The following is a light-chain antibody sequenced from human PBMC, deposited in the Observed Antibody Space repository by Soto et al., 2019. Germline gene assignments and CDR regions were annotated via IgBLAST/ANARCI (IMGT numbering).Light chain of an antibody. J-gene: IGKJ4*01. V-gene: IGKV3-20*01. Sequence: EIVLTRSPCTRSLSPGERATLSCRASQSVSSSYLAWYQQKPGQAPRLLIYGASSRATGIPDRFSGSGSGTDFTLTISRLEPEDFAVYYCQQYGSSPPLSFGGGTKVDIK. CDR1: QSVSSSY. CDR2: GAS. CDR3: QQYGSSPPLS.